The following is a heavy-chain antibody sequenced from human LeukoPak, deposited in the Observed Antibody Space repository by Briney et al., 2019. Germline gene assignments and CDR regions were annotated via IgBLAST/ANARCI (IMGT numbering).Heavy chain of an antibody. D-gene: IGHD4-17*01. CDR3: AGGIGVTNYYYYMDV. J-gene: IGHJ6*03. Sequence: PSETLSLTCAVSGGSISSSNWWSWVRQPPGKGLEWIGEIYHSGSTNYNPSLKSRVTISVDKSKNQFSLKLSSVTAADTAVYYCAGGIGVTNYYYYMDVWGKGTTVTVSS. CDR1: GGSISSSNW. V-gene: IGHV4-4*02. CDR2: IYHSGST.